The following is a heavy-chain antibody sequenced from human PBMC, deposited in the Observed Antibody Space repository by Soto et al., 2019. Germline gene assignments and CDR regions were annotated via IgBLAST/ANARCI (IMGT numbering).Heavy chain of an antibody. D-gene: IGHD2-15*01. CDR3: AKQVLGSCSGGSCPSAEYFQH. CDR2: ISYDGSNK. Sequence: GGSLRLSCAASGFTFSSYAMHWVRQAPGKGLEWVAVISYDGSNKYYADSVKGRFTISRDNSKNTLYLQMNSLRAEDTAVYYCAKQVLGSCSGGSCPSAEYFQHWGQGTLVNVSS. J-gene: IGHJ1*01. CDR1: GFTFSSYA. V-gene: IGHV3-30-3*02.